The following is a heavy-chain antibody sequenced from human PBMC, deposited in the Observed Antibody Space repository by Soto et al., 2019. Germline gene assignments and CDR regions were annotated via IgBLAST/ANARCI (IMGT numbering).Heavy chain of an antibody. CDR3: AIIPYGSGGYYYYGMDV. CDR2: IYYSGST. CDR1: GGSISSSSYY. J-gene: IGHJ6*02. Sequence: PSETLSLTCTVSGGSISSSSYYWGWIRQPPGKGLEWIGSIYYSGSTYYNPSLKSRVTISVDTSKNQFSLKLSSVTAADTAVYYCAIIPYGSGGYYYYGMDVWGQATTVTVSS. D-gene: IGHD3-10*01. V-gene: IGHV4-39*01.